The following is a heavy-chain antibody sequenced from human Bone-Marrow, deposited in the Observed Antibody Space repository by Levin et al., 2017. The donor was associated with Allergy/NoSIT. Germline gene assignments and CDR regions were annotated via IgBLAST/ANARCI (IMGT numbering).Heavy chain of an antibody. Sequence: ETLSLTCAASGFAFYNTWMCWVRQTPWKGLEWVARIDKKTDGETTYYAAPVKGRFSISRDDSRNTLYLHMNSLKSEDTALYYCTLGAAWGQGTLVTVSS. CDR2: IDKKTDGETT. V-gene: IGHV3-15*04. D-gene: IGHD4/OR15-4a*01. CDR1: GFAFYNTW. J-gene: IGHJ4*02. CDR3: TLGAA.